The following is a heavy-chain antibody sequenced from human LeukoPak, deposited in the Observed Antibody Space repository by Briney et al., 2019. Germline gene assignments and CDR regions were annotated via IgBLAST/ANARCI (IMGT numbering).Heavy chain of an antibody. D-gene: IGHD3-16*01. CDR3: ARGIMMVGP. Sequence: PSETLSLTCTVSGGSISSYYWSWIRQPPGKGLEWVGYIHYSGSTNYNPSLKSRVTISVDTSKNQFSLKLSSVTAADTAVYYCARGIMMVGPWGQGTLVTVSS. V-gene: IGHV4-59*01. J-gene: IGHJ5*02. CDR2: IHYSGST. CDR1: GGSISSYY.